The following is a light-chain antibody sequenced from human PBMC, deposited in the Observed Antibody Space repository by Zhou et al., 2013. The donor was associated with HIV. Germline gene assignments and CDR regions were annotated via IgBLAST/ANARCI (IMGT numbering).Light chain of an antibody. Sequence: DIQMTQSPSSLSASVGDRVTITCQASQDITVYLNWYQHQPGKAPKLLMYETSKLETGVPSRFSGSGSGTDFIFTISSLQPEDFATYYCQQYNSLPVTFGGGTKVEI. V-gene: IGKV1-33*01. CDR1: QDITVY. CDR3: QQYNSLPVT. CDR2: ETS. J-gene: IGKJ4*01.